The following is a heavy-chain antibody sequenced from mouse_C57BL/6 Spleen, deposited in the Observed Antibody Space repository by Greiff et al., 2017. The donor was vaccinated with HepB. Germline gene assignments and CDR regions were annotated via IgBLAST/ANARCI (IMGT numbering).Heavy chain of an antibody. J-gene: IGHJ2*01. V-gene: IGHV7-3*01. CDR2: IRNKANGYTT. Sequence: EVKLVASGGGLVQPGGSLSLSCAASGFTFTDYYMSWVRQPPGKALEWLGFIRNKANGYTTEYSASVKGRFTISRDNSQSILYLQMNALRAEDSATYYCARSGKDYFDYWGQGTTLTVSS. D-gene: IGHD2-1*01. CDR3: ARSGKDYFDY. CDR1: GFTFTDYY.